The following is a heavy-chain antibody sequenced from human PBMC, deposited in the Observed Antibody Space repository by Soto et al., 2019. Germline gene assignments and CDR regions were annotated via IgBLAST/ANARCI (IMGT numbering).Heavy chain of an antibody. D-gene: IGHD4-17*01. V-gene: IGHV3-33*01. CDR3: ARDYGDEGDDYFDY. Sequence: QVQLVESGGGVVQPGISLRLSCAASGFTFSSYGMHWVRQAPGKGLEWVAVIWYDGSNKYYADSVKGRFTISRDNSKNTQYLQMNSLRAEDTAVYYCARDYGDEGDDYFDYWGQGTLVTVSS. CDR2: IWYDGSNK. CDR1: GFTFSSYG. J-gene: IGHJ4*02.